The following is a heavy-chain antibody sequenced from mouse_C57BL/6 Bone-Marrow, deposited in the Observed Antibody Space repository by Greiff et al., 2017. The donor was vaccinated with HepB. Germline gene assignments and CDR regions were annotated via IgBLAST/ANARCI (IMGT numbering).Heavy chain of an antibody. CDR2: IYPGSGNT. CDR1: GYTFTDYY. J-gene: IGHJ3*01. D-gene: IGHD2-4*01. Sequence: VQLQQSGAELVRPGASVKLSCKASGYTFTDYYINWVKQRPGQGLEWIARIYPGSGNTYYNEKFKGKATLTAEKSSSTAYMQLSSLTSEDSAVYFCARIYYDYDAFAYWGQGTLVTVSA. V-gene: IGHV1-76*01. CDR3: ARIYYDYDAFAY.